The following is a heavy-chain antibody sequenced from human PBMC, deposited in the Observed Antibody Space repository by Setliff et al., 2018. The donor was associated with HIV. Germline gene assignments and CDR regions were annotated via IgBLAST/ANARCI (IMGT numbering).Heavy chain of an antibody. CDR2: LWFDGIRK. CDR3: VRDDDTTSHYGLFEF. D-gene: IGHD3-16*01. Sequence: GESLKISCVVSGFTFSGFSMHWVRQAPGKGPGWVSVLWFDGIRKYYADSVKGRFTISRDDSKNTVYLQMNSLRAEDTAVYYCVRDDDTTSHYGLFEFWGQGTLVTVSS. J-gene: IGHJ4*02. CDR1: GFTFSGFS. V-gene: IGHV3-33*08.